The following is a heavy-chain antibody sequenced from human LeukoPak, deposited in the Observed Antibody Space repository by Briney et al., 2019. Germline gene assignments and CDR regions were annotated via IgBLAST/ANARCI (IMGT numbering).Heavy chain of an antibody. D-gene: IGHD1-26*01. V-gene: IGHV4-61*02. CDR3: ASTIALLRAPYFDY. Sequence: PSETLSLTCTVSGGSIGSGSYYWSWIRQPAGKGLEWIGRIYTSGSTNYNPSLKSRVTISVDTSKNQFSLKLSSVTAADTAVYYCASTIALLRAPYFDYWGQGTLVTVSS. CDR1: GGSIGSGSYY. CDR2: IYTSGST. J-gene: IGHJ4*02.